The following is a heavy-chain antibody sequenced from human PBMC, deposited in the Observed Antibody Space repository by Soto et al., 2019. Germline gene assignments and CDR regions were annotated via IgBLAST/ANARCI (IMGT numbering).Heavy chain of an antibody. Sequence: QVQLVQSGAEVKKPGSSVKVSCKASGGTFSSYAISWVRQAPGQGLEWMGGIIPIFGTANYAQKFRGRVTITADKSTSTAYMELSGLRSEDTAVYYCARAAYMTPYYYYGMDVWGQGTTVTVSS. V-gene: IGHV1-69*06. CDR1: GGTFSSYA. CDR2: IIPIFGTA. D-gene: IGHD2-15*01. J-gene: IGHJ6*02. CDR3: ARAAYMTPYYYYGMDV.